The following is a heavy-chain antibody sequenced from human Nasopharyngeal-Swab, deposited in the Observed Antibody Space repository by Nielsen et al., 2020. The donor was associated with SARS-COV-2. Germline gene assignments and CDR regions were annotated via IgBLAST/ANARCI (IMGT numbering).Heavy chain of an antibody. CDR2: ISYDGSNK. Sequence: GESLKISCAASGFTFSSYGMHWVRQAPGKGLEWVAVISYDGSNKYYADSVKGRFTISRDNSKNTLYLQMNSLRAEDTAVYYCARRAFDPWGQGTLVTVSS. V-gene: IGHV3-30*19. J-gene: IGHJ5*02. CDR3: ARRAFDP. CDR1: GFTFSSYG.